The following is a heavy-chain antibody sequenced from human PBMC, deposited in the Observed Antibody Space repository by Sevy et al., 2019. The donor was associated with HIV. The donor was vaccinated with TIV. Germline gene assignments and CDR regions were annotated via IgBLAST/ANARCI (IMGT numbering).Heavy chain of an antibody. D-gene: IGHD5-18*01. J-gene: IGHJ4*02. CDR3: ASPGGYRYGSLLDN. CDR2: INPNSGET. V-gene: IGHV1-2*02. Sequence: ASVKVSCKASGYTFTDYFMHWVRQAPGQGLEWMAWINPNSGETKYAQKFQGRVTVTRDTSIRTAYMELSRLRVDDTAVYYCASPGGYRYGSLLDNWGQGTLVTVSS. CDR1: GYTFTDYF.